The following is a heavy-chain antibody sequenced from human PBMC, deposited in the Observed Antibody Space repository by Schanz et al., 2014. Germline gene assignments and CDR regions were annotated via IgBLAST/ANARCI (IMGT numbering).Heavy chain of an antibody. Sequence: QVQLVESGGGVVQPGGSLRLSCAASGFIFSNYGMHWVRQAPGKGLEWVAVIWSDGSTKYYADSVKGRFTMSRDNSKNTLYLQMNSLRAEDTAVYYCARANYRRKINFDYWGRGTLVTVSS. J-gene: IGHJ4*02. CDR2: IWSDGSTK. CDR1: GFIFSNYG. D-gene: IGHD3-10*01. CDR3: ARANYRRKINFDY. V-gene: IGHV3-33*01.